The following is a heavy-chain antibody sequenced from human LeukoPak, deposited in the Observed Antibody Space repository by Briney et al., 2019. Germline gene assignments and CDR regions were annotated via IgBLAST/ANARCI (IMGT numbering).Heavy chain of an antibody. CDR2: ISSSTNSYT. J-gene: IGHJ4*02. CDR3: ARGTHRTSRQIDY. D-gene: IGHD1-1*01. V-gene: IGHV3-11*05. CDR1: GFTFSDYY. Sequence: GGCLRHSCAASGFTFSDYYMSWIRQAPRKGLEWLSYISSSTNSYTNYADSVKGRFTISRDNAKNSLYLQMNSLRAEDTAVYYCARGTHRTSRQIDYWGQGTLVSVSS.